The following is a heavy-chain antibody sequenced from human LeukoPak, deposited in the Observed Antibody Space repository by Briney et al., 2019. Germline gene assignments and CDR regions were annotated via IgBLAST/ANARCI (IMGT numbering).Heavy chain of an antibody. D-gene: IGHD3-22*01. V-gene: IGHV5-51*01. CDR1: GYSFTNYW. J-gene: IGHJ4*02. Sequence: GESLKISCKGSGYSFTNYWIGWVRQMPGKGLEWMGITYPGDSDTRYSPSFQGQVTISADKSISTAYLQWSSLKASDTAMYYSARNSDSSGYQYFDYWGQGTLVTVSS. CDR3: ARNSDSSGYQYFDY. CDR2: TYPGDSDT.